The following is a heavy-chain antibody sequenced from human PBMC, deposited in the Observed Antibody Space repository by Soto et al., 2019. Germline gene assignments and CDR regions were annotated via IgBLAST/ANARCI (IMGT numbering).Heavy chain of an antibody. CDR2: MNPNSGNT. CDR3: ARARGGCSSTSCRWWFDP. V-gene: IGHV1-8*01. Sequence: SVKRSCKAAGYTFTSYDINWVRQATGQGLEWMGWMNPNSGNTGYARKFQGRVTMTRNTSISTAYMELSSLRSEDTAVYYCARARGGCSSTSCRWWFDPWGQGTLVTVSS. CDR1: GYTFTSYD. D-gene: IGHD2-2*01. J-gene: IGHJ5*02.